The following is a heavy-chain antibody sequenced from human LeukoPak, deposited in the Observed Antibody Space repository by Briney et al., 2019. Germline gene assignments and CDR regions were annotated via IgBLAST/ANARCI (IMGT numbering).Heavy chain of an antibody. CDR2: INHSEST. V-gene: IGHV4-34*01. CDR3: ARDGYNRGYFDL. CDR1: GGSFSGYY. D-gene: IGHD5-18*01. Sequence: PSETLSLTCAVYGGSFSGYYWSWIRQPPGKGLEWIGEINHSESTNYNPSLKSRVTISVDTSKNQFSLKLSSVTAADTAVYCCARDGYNRGYFDLWGRGTLVTVSS. J-gene: IGHJ2*01.